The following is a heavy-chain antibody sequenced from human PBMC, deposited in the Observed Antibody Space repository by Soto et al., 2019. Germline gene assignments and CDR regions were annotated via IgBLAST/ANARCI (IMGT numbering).Heavy chain of an antibody. J-gene: IGHJ4*02. CDR2: IHYSGST. CDR3: AIYGSGRSFDY. D-gene: IGHD3-10*01. Sequence: QVQLQESGPGLVKPSQTLSLTCTVSGGSISSGDYYWSWIRQPPGKGLESIGYIHYSGSTYYNPALKSRVTRSVATSTNRCSLKPRSVRAAVTAVDYWAIYGSGRSFDYWGQGTLVTVSS. V-gene: IGHV4-30-4*01. CDR1: GGSISSGDYY.